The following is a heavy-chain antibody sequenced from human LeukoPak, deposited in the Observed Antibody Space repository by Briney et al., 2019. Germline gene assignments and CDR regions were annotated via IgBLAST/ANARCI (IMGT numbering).Heavy chain of an antibody. CDR1: GFTFSSYA. J-gene: IGHJ6*03. D-gene: IGHD2-21*01. V-gene: IGHV3-23*01. CDR3: AKQPYNYYYLDV. CDR2: IVGDSSKT. Sequence: GGSLRLSCAASGFTFSSYAMSWVRQTPGKGLEWVSTIVGDSSKTYYADSVKGRFTISRDNSNYMLFLHMNNLRAEDTAIYYCAKQPYNYYYLDVWGKGTTVTVSS.